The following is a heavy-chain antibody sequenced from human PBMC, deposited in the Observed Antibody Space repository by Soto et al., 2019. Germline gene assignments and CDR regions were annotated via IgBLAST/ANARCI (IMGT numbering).Heavy chain of an antibody. CDR3: ARVAMVIRDSDHFGVDV. D-gene: IGHD5-18*01. CDR2: ISHTGTT. CDR1: GFPISSPYS. V-gene: IGHV4-38-2*02. J-gene: IGHJ6*02. Sequence: PSETLSLTCLVPGFPISSPYSWGWIRQPPGKGLEWIGSISHTGTTSYSPSLTSRVSISVDTSKNQVSLELTSVTAADTAVYFCARVAMVIRDSDHFGVDVWGHGTTVTVSS.